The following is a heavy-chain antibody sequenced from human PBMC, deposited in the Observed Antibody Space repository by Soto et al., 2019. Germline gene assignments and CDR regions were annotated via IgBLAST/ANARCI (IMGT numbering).Heavy chain of an antibody. V-gene: IGHV3-23*01. CDR2: ISGSGGST. D-gene: IGHD3-16*02. J-gene: IGHJ4*02. CDR1: GFTFSSYA. CDR3: AKDPYDYVWGSYRYLAY. Sequence: GGSLRLSCAASGFTFSSYAMSWVRQAPGKGLEWDSAISGSGGSTYYADSVKGRFTISRDNSKNTLYLQMNSLRAEDTAVYYCAKDPYDYVWGSYRYLAYWGQGTLVTVSS.